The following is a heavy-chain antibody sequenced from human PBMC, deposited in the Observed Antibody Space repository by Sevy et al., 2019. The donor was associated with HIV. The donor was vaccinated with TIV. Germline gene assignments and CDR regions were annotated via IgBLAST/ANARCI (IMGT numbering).Heavy chain of an antibody. CDR3: ARDCADRFLEWSYYYYYYGMDV. CDR2: ISSSSSTI. V-gene: IGHV3-48*01. D-gene: IGHD3-3*01. Sequence: GGSLRLSCAASGFTFSSYSMNWVRQAPGKGLGWVSYISSSSSTIYYADSVKGRFTISRDNAKNSLYLQMNSLRAEDTAVYYCARDCADRFLEWSYYYYYYGMDVWGQGTTVTVSS. CDR1: GFTFSSYS. J-gene: IGHJ6*02.